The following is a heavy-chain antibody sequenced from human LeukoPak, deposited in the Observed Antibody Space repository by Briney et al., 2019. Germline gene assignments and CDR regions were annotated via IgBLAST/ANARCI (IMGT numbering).Heavy chain of an antibody. CDR2: IYYNGGT. J-gene: IGHJ4*02. Sequence: SETLSLTCSVSGGSISSYYWSWIRQPPGKGLEWIGCIYYNGGTNYNPSLKSRVTISVDTSKNHLSLKLSSVTAADTAVYYCARHWETSSWYVDYWGQGTLVTVSS. CDR1: GGSISSYY. CDR3: ARHWETSSWYVDY. D-gene: IGHD6-13*01. V-gene: IGHV4-59*08.